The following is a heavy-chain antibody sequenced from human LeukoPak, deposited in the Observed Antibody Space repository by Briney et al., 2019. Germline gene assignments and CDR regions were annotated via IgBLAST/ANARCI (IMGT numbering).Heavy chain of an antibody. Sequence: ASVKVSCTASGYTFTSYGISWVRQAPGQGLEWMGWISAYNGNTNYAQKLQGRVTMTTDTSTSTAYMELRSLRSDDTAVYYCARVTTVPFGYYYYYMDVWGKGTTVTISS. CDR2: ISAYNGNT. J-gene: IGHJ6*03. CDR3: ARVTTVPFGYYYYYMDV. D-gene: IGHD4-17*01. CDR1: GYTFTSYG. V-gene: IGHV1-18*01.